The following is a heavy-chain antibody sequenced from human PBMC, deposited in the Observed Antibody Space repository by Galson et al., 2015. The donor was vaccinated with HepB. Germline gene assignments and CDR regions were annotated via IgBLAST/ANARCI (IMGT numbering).Heavy chain of an antibody. CDR2: ISGSGGST. V-gene: IGHV3-23*01. Sequence: SLRLSCAASGFTFSSYAMSWVRQAPGKGLEWVSAISGSGGSTYYADSVKGRFTISRDNSKNTLYLQMNSLRAEDTAVYYCARAPSTGDWYFDLWGRGTLVTVSS. CDR3: ARAPSTGDWYFDL. CDR1: GFTFSSYA. J-gene: IGHJ2*01. D-gene: IGHD1-1*01.